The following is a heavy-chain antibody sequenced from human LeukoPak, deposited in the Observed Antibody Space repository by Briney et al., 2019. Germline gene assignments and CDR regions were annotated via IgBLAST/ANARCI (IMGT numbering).Heavy chain of an antibody. D-gene: IGHD3-10*02. CDR2: ISWNSGSI. V-gene: IGHV3-9*01. CDR1: GFTFYDYA. CDR3: TKSVRGVILDY. J-gene: IGHJ4*02. Sequence: GRSLRLSCAASGFTFYDYAMHWVRQAPGKGLEWVSGISWNSGSIGYADSVKGRFTISRDNAKNSLYLQMNSLRAEDTALYYCTKSVRGVILDYWGQGTLVTVSS.